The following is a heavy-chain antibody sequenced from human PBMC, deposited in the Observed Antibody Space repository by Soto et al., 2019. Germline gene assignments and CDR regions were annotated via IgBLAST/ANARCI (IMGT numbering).Heavy chain of an antibody. V-gene: IGHV1-58*01. Sequence: ASVKVSCKTSGFTFTNSAVQWVRQARGQSLEWIGWIIVGSGHAKSAQKIQERLTITRDISTSTVYMELSSLNSEDTAVYYCAAELYERGDYCHFDYWGQGTLVTVSS. J-gene: IGHJ4*02. CDR2: IIVGSGHA. D-gene: IGHD2-21*02. CDR1: GFTFTNSA. CDR3: AAELYERGDYCHFDY.